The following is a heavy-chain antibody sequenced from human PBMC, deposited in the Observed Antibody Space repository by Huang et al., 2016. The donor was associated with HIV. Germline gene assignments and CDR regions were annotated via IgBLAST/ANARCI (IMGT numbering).Heavy chain of an antibody. CDR3: ARLGEAAGT. Sequence: QLQLQESGPGLVKPSETMSLTCTVAGGSISNSNYYWGWIRPPPGKGLEGIGNIYYSGNTNYSPSREGRATISMDTSKNQCSLNLGSVTAADTAVYFCARLGEAAGTWGQGTLVTVSS. CDR2: IYYSGNT. CDR1: GGSISNSNYY. V-gene: IGHV4-39*01. J-gene: IGHJ4*02. D-gene: IGHD6-13*01.